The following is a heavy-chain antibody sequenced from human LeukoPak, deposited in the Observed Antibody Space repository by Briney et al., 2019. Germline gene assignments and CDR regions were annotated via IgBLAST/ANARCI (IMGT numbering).Heavy chain of an antibody. Sequence: PSETLSLTCTVSGDPISSYYWNWVRQPPGKGLEWIGYIYYSGSTNCNPSLKSRVTISIDTSKNQFSLKLRSVTAADTAVYYCAREVPIVRGLRWDYWGQGTLVTVSS. J-gene: IGHJ4*02. CDR2: IYYSGST. CDR1: GDPISSYY. CDR3: AREVPIVRGLRWDY. D-gene: IGHD3-10*01. V-gene: IGHV4-59*01.